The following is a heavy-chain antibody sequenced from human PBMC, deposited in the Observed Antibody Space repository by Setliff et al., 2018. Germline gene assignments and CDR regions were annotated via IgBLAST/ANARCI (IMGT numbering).Heavy chain of an antibody. CDR1: GFSFNKYW. J-gene: IGHJ3*02. CDR2: INGDATIA. V-gene: IGHV3-74*01. D-gene: IGHD2-21*01. CDR3: ARAGGGHIVVATFDFDI. Sequence: GGSLRLSCTVYGFSFNKYWMYWVRQAPGKGLEWVSRINGDATIAHYADSVKGRFTISRDNARNALYLQMNRLRAEDTAVYYCARAGGGHIVVATFDFDIWGQGTMVTVSS.